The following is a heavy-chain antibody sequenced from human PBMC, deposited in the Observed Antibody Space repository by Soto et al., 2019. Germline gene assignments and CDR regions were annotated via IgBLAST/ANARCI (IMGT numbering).Heavy chain of an antibody. CDR2: IYYSGST. J-gene: IGHJ5*02. CDR1: GGSISSSSYF. CDR3: ARGGASSKWFDT. Sequence: PSETLXLTCSVSGGSISSSSYFWGWIRQPPGKGLEWIGSIYYSGSTYYNPSLKSRVTVSVDTSKNQFSLKLSSVTAADTAVYYCARGGASSKWFDTWGQGTLVTVSS. V-gene: IGHV4-39*01.